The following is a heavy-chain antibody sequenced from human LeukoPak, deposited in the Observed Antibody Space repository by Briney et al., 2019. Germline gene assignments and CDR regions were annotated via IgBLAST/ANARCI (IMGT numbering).Heavy chain of an antibody. V-gene: IGHV4-34*01. D-gene: IGHD3-10*01. CDR3: ARGSAVRLGSVD. CDR2: INHSGST. J-gene: IGHJ4*02. Sequence: PSETLSLTCAVYGGSFSGYYWSWIRQPPGKGLEWIGEINHSGSTNYNPSLKSRVTISVDTSKNQFSLKLSSVTAADTAVYYCARGSAVRLGSVDWGQGTLVTVSS. CDR1: GGSFSGYY.